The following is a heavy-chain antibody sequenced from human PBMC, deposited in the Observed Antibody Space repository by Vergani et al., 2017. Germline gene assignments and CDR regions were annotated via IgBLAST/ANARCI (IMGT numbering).Heavy chain of an antibody. CDR3: ARSGCCAHGVCYMTYYYYRDV. V-gene: IGHV3-9*01. D-gene: IGHD2-8*01. Sequence: EVQLLESGGGLVQPGRSLRLSCAASGFTFDDYAMHWVRQAPGKGLEWVSGINWNSDSIAYADSVKGRFTSSRDNSKNKLYLQRNNLRAAYTAVYYCARSGCCAHGVCYMTYYYYRDVWGKGTAVTVSS. CDR1: GFTFDDYA. CDR2: INWNSDSI. J-gene: IGHJ6*03.